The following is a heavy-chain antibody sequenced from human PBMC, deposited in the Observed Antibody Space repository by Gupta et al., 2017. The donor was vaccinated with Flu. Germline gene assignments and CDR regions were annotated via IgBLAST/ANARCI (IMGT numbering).Heavy chain of an antibody. Sequence: EVQLVESGGGLAQPGGSLRLSCVASGFPFSDYEMNWGRQAPGKGLEWISYISSYNTISYADSVRGRFTISIDNANNSLYLQMNSLRAEDTAVYYCARGSWELTSWCQGTLGTVSS. V-gene: IGHV3-69-1*02. CDR2: ISSYNTI. CDR3: ARGSWELTS. D-gene: IGHD1-26*01. J-gene: IGHJ5*02. CDR1: GFPFSDYE.